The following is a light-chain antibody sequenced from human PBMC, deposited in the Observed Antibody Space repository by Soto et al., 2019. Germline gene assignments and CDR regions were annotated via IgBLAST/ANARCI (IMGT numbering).Light chain of an antibody. V-gene: IGLV2-23*02. Sequence: SALAQPAPLSGSPGQSITLSCTGNSSDVGSYNLVSWYQQHPGKAPKLMIYEVSKRPSGVSNRFSGSKSGNTASLTISGLQAEDEADYYCCSYAGSSTYVFGTGTKVTVL. CDR2: EVS. CDR1: SSDVGSYNL. J-gene: IGLJ1*01. CDR3: CSYAGSSTYV.